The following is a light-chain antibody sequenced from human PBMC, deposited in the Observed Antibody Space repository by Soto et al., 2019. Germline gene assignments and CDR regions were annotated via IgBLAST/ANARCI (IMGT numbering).Light chain of an antibody. CDR1: QSISTW. CDR2: RAS. J-gene: IGKJ1*01. V-gene: IGKV1-5*03. CDR3: QQYDSYPWT. Sequence: DSQMPQFNCSLSASVGDSFTSACRASQSISTWLAWFQQKPGKAPKLLIYRASSLEGGAPSRFSGSGSGTEFTLTISSLQPDDFATYYCQQYDSYPWTFGQGTKV.